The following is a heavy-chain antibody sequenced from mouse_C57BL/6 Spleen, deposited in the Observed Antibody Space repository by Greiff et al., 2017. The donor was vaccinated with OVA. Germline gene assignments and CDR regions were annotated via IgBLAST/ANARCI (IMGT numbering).Heavy chain of an antibody. CDR1: GFTFSSYT. Sequence: EVMLVESGGGLVKPGGSLKLSCAASGFTFSSYTMSWVRQTPEKRLEWVATISGGGGNTYYPDSVKGRFTISRDNAKNTLYLQMSSLRSEDTALYYCARGGDYYGSSLGRYFDVWGTGTTVTVSS. V-gene: IGHV5-9*01. CDR2: ISGGGGNT. J-gene: IGHJ1*03. D-gene: IGHD1-1*01. CDR3: ARGGDYYGSSLGRYFDV.